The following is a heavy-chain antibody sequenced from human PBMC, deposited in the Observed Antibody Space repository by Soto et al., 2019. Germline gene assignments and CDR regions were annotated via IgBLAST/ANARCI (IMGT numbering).Heavy chain of an antibody. Sequence: GASLKVSCKASGGTFSSYAISWVRQAPGQGLEWMGGIIPIFGTANYAQKFQGRVTITADESTSTAYMELSSLRSEDTAVYYCARHYDSSGYYFDYWGQGTLVTVSS. CDR1: GGTFSSYA. CDR2: IIPIFGTA. V-gene: IGHV1-69*13. D-gene: IGHD3-22*01. J-gene: IGHJ4*02. CDR3: ARHYDSSGYYFDY.